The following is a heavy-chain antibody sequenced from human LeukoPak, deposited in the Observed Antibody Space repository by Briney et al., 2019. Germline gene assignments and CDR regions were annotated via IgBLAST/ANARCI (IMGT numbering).Heavy chain of an antibody. V-gene: IGHV1-2*02. D-gene: IGHD3-22*01. J-gene: IGHJ2*01. CDR1: GYTFTSYY. CDR2: INPNSGGT. Sequence: ASVKVSCKASGYTFTSYYMHWVRQAPGQGREWMGWINPNSGGTNYAQKFQGRVTMTRDTSISTAYMELSRLRSDDTAVYYCARDAYAGSGYYTFYVGYFDLWGRGTLVTVSS. CDR3: ARDAYAGSGYYTFYVGYFDL.